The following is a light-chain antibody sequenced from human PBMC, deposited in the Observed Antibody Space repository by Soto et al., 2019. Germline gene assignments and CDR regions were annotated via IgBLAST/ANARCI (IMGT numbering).Light chain of an antibody. CDR2: AAS. CDR3: QQSYSIPIT. V-gene: IGKV1-39*01. Sequence: DIQMTQSSSSLSASVGDRVTITCRASQSISFYLNWYQQRPGKAHKVLIYAASNLQSGVPSRFSGSGSGTEFTLTINNLQPEDFATYYCQQSYSIPITFGQGTRLEIK. J-gene: IGKJ5*01. CDR1: QSISFY.